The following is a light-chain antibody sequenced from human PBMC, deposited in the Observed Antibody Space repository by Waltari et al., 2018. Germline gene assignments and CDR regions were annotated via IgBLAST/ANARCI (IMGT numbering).Light chain of an antibody. V-gene: IGKV1-5*03. Sequence: DIQMTQSPSTLSASVGDRVNISCRASLSVKNNLAWYQQKPGKAPKVLVHKASRLESGVSSRFSGSGYGTEFTLTISSLQPDDFATYYCQEYDSLPITFGGGTQVEIK. CDR3: QEYDSLPIT. CDR2: KAS. CDR1: LSVKNN. J-gene: IGKJ4*01.